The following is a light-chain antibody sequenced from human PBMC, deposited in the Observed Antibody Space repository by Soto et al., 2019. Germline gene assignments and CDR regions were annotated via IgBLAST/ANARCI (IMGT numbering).Light chain of an antibody. V-gene: IGKV3-20*01. CDR3: QQYGRSPGT. Sequence: EIVLTQSPGTQSLSPGERVTLSCRASQSVSSNYLAWYQQKPGQAPRPLIYGASSRATGIPDRFSGSGSGTDFTLTISRLEPEDFAVYYCQQYGRSPGTFGQGTKLEIK. CDR2: GAS. J-gene: IGKJ2*02. CDR1: QSVSSNY.